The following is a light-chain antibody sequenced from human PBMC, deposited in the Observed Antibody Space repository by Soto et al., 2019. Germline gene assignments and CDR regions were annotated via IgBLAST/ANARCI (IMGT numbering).Light chain of an antibody. J-gene: IGLJ1*01. CDR3: SSYTSSSTYV. CDR1: SSDVGGYKY. CDR2: DVS. Sequence: QSALTQPASVSGSPGQSITISCTGSSSDVGGYKYVSWYQQYPGKAPKLMIYDVSNRPSGVSNRFSGSKSGNTASLTISGLQAEDEADYYCSSYTSSSTYVFGTRTKLTVL. V-gene: IGLV2-14*01.